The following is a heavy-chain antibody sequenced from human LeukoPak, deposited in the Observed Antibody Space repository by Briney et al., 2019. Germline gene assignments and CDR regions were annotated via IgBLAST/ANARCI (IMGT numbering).Heavy chain of an antibody. CDR2: IYYSGST. CDR1: GGSISSSSYY. CDR3: ARSYGDYRLYYYYGMDV. Sequence: SETLSLTRTVSGGSISSSSYYWGWIRQPPGKGLEWIGSIYYSGSTYYNPSLKGRVTISVDTSKNQFSLKLSPVTAADTAVYYCARSYGDYRLYYYYGMDVWGQGTTVTVSS. D-gene: IGHD4-17*01. J-gene: IGHJ6*02. V-gene: IGHV4-39*01.